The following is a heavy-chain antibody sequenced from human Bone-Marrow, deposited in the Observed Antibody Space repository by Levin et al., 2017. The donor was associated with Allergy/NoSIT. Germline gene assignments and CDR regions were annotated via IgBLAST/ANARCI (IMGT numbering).Heavy chain of an antibody. CDR1: GYDFTSYA. CDR3: ARMSGNDFF. D-gene: IGHD1-1*01. J-gene: IGHJ4*02. V-gene: IGHV1-3*01. Sequence: ASVKVSCKTSGYDFTSYAIHWVRQAPGQRHEWMAWINPGSGNTQYSQKFQDRISLVRDTSSTTVYMQLSSLRSEDTAVYYCARMSGNDFFWGQGTLITVSS. CDR2: INPGSGNT.